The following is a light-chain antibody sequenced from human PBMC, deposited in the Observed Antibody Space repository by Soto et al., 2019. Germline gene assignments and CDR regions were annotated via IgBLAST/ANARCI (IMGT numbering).Light chain of an antibody. V-gene: IGKV3-20*01. CDR3: QQCGSSPWT. CDR1: QSVSSYY. CDR2: AAS. J-gene: IGKJ1*01. Sequence: EIVLTQSPGTLSLSPGKRATLSCRASQSVSSYYLAWYQQKPGQAPRLLIYAASSRATGIPDRFSGGGSGTDFTLTISRLEPEDFAVYYCQQCGSSPWTFGQGTKVDIK.